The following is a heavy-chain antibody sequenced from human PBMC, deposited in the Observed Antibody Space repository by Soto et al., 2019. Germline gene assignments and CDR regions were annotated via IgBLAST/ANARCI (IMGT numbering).Heavy chain of an antibody. V-gene: IGHV3-23*01. D-gene: IGHD6-13*01. J-gene: IGHJ5*02. CDR1: GFTFSTYA. Sequence: GGSLRLSCAASGFTFSTYAMAWVRQAPGKGLEWVSGVSASGLNTDYADPVKGRFYISRDNAKNSLYLQMNSLRAEDTAVYYCARHPERIAQIGWFDPWGQGTLVTVSS. CDR3: ARHPERIAQIGWFDP. CDR2: VSASGLNT.